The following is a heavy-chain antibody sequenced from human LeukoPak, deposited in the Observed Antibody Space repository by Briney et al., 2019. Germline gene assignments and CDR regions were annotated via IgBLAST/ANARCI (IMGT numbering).Heavy chain of an antibody. Sequence: ASVKVSCKASGYTLTELSMHWVRQAPGKGLEWMGGFDPEDGETIYAQKFQGRVTMTEDTSTDTAYMELSSLRSEDTAVYYCATGAYCGGDCYSYFQHWGQGTLVTVSS. CDR2: FDPEDGET. V-gene: IGHV1-24*01. D-gene: IGHD2-21*02. CDR1: GYTLTELS. J-gene: IGHJ1*01. CDR3: ATGAYCGGDCYSYFQH.